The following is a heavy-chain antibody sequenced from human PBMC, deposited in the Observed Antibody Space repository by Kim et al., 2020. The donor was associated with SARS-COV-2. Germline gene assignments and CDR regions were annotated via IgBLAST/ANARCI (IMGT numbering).Heavy chain of an antibody. V-gene: IGHV5-51*01. CDR2: IYPGDFDT. Sequence: GESLKISCEASGYSFTSYWIAWVRQLSGKDLEWMGVIYPGDFDTRYSLSFQGHVTISVDKSINTAYLQWTSLKASDTAMYFCARLPYQYDRRYTSRVYGMDVWGQGTTVIVTS. CDR1: GYSFTSYW. J-gene: IGHJ6*02. CDR3: ARLPYQYDRRYTSRVYGMDV. D-gene: IGHD3-22*01.